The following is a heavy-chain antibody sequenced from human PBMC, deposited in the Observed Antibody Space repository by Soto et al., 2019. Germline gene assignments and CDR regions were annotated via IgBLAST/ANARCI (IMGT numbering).Heavy chain of an antibody. CDR1: GFTFSSYS. CDR3: ARGSIAVAPYYFDY. V-gene: IGHV3-21*01. D-gene: IGHD6-19*01. J-gene: IGHJ4*02. CDR2: ISSSSSYI. Sequence: GGSLXLSCAASGFTFSSYSMNWVRQAPGKGLEWVSSISSSSSYIYYADSVKGRFTISRDNAKNSLYLQMNSLRAEDTAVYYCARGSIAVAPYYFDYWGQGTLVTVSS.